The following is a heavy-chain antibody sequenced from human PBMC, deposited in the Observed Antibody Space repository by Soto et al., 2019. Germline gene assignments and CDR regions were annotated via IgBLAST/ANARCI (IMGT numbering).Heavy chain of an antibody. D-gene: IGHD5-12*01. CDR3: ARDQGGSVAYLDV. Sequence: QVNLVESGGGVVPPGTSLRLSCAASGFGFSLYGMHWVRQAPGKGLEWVAFIRYDGSDKQCADTVKGRCAVSRDNLENTLALQIDNLSADDTATYYCARDQGGSVAYLDVWGQGTLVTVSS. V-gene: IGHV3-33*01. J-gene: IGHJ4*02. CDR1: GFGFSLYG. CDR2: IRYDGSDK.